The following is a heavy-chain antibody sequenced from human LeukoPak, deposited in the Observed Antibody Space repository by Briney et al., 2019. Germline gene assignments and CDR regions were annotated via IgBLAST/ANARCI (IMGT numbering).Heavy chain of an antibody. J-gene: IGHJ4*02. Sequence: SETLSLTCTVSGGSISSYYWSWIRQTPGKGLEWIGDIYYSGSTNYNPSLKGRVTISVDTSKNQFSLKLSSVTAADPAVYYCARHTDIAPLSSLKYWGQGTLVTVSS. CDR3: ARHTDIAPLSSLKY. V-gene: IGHV4-59*08. CDR2: IYYSGST. D-gene: IGHD6-13*01. CDR1: GGSISSYY.